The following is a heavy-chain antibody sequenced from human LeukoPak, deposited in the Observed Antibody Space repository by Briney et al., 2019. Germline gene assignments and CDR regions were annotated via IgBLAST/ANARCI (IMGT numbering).Heavy chain of an antibody. CDR3: ARSFGGDGSGTYYIFAFDI. CDR1: GFTFSNYW. D-gene: IGHD3-10*01. Sequence: GGSLRLSCAASGFTFSNYWIHWVRQTPEKGLVWVSRINSDGSSTTYADSVKGRFTVSRDNAKNTLYLQMNSLRAEDTAVYYCARSFGGDGSGTYYIFAFDIWGQGTMVTVSS. J-gene: IGHJ3*02. CDR2: INSDGSST. V-gene: IGHV3-74*03.